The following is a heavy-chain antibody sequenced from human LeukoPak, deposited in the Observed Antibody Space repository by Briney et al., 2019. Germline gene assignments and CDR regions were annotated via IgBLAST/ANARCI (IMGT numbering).Heavy chain of an antibody. CDR1: GGSISSGSYY. D-gene: IGHD3-3*01. CDR2: IYTSGST. CDR3: AGGRDYDFWSGYLYAFDI. J-gene: IGHJ3*02. V-gene: IGHV4-61*02. Sequence: SQTLSLTCTVSGGSISSGSYYWSWIRQPAGKGLEWIGRIYTSGSTNYNPSLKSRVTISVDTSKNQFSLKLSSVTAADTAVYYCAGGRDYDFWSGYLYAFDIWGQGTMVTVSS.